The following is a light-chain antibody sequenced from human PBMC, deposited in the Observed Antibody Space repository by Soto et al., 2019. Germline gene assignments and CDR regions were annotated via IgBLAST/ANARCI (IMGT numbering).Light chain of an antibody. V-gene: IGKV3-20*01. Sequence: EIVLTQSPGALSLSLGERATPSCRASQSVSNNYLAWYQQKPGQAPRLLIYGASNRATGIPDRFSGSGSGTEFTLTISSLQSEDFAVYYCQQYYRWPQTFGQGTKVDIK. CDR1: QSVSNNY. CDR2: GAS. CDR3: QQYYRWPQT. J-gene: IGKJ1*01.